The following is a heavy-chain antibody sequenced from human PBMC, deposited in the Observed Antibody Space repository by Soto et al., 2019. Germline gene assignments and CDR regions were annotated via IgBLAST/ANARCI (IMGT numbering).Heavy chain of an antibody. CDR3: AIWGGHDYGVYY. J-gene: IGHJ4*02. CDR1: GFTFSSYS. V-gene: IGHV3-21*01. Sequence: PGGSLRLSCAASGFTFSSYSMNWVRQAPGKGLEWVSSISSSSSYIYYADSVKGRFTISRDNAKNSLYLQMNSLRAEDTAVYYCAIWGGHDYGVYYWGQGTLVTVSS. D-gene: IGHD4-17*01. CDR2: ISSSSSYI.